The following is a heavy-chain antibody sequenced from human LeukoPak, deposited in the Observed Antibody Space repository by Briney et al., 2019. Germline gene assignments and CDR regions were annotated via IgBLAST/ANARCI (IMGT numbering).Heavy chain of an antibody. CDR3: ARHENGGNSVLDWFDP. D-gene: IGHD4-23*01. CDR1: GGSISSYY. Sequence: SETLSLTCTVPGGSISSYYWSWIRQPPGKGLEWIGYIYYSGSTNYNPSLKSRVTISVDTSKNQFSLKLSSVTAADTAMYYCARHENGGNSVLDWFDPWGQGTLVTVSS. V-gene: IGHV4-59*08. J-gene: IGHJ5*02. CDR2: IYYSGST.